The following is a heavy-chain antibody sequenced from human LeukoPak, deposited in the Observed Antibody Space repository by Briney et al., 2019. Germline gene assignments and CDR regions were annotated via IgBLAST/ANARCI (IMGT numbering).Heavy chain of an antibody. J-gene: IGHJ6*02. V-gene: IGHV1-24*01. Sequence: ASVKASCKVSGYTLTELSMHWVRQAPGKGLEWMGGFDPEDGETIYAQKFQGRVTMTEDTSTDTAYMELSSLRSEDTAVYYCATPSMVRGVTYYYYYGMDVWGQGTTVTVSS. CDR3: ATPSMVRGVTYYYYYGMDV. D-gene: IGHD3-10*01. CDR2: FDPEDGET. CDR1: GYTLTELS.